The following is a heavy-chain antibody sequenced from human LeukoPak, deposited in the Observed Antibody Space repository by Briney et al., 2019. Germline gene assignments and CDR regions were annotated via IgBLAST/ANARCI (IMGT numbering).Heavy chain of an antibody. CDR3: ARLSSTIVVVPAAILRYNWFDP. V-gene: IGHV4-61*02. D-gene: IGHD2-2*02. CDR2: IYTTGST. CDR1: GGSISSGSYY. J-gene: IGHJ5*02. Sequence: SETLSLTCTVSGGSISSGSYYWSWIRQPAGKGLEWIGRIYTTGSTNYNPSLKSRVTISVDTSKNQFSLKLSSVTAADTAVYYCARLSSTIVVVPAAILRYNWFDPWGQGTLVTVSS.